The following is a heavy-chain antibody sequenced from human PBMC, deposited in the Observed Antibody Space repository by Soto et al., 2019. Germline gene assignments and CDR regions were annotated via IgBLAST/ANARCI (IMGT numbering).Heavy chain of an antibody. CDR1: GDSIDSHDFH. CDR3: SRRRACDTASDFDY. D-gene: IGHD2-21*01. V-gene: IGHV4-39*01. Sequence: QLQLQESGPGLSRPSETLSLTCFVSGDSIDSHDFHWIWIRQSPGKGLEWIGTVAYTGTTYYPPPHRARVTVSAATSNNSFSLKLTSVTAADTAIYYCSRRRACDTASDFDYWGQGTLVTVSS. J-gene: IGHJ4*02. CDR2: VAYTGTT.